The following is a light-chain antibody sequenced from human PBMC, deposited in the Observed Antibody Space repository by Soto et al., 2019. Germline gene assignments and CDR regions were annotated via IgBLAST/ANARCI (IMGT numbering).Light chain of an antibody. CDR3: QQSYSTPRT. J-gene: IGKJ1*01. Sequence: DIQMSQSPSSLCASVGDRVTITSQASQNINNYLNWYQQKTGSAHKLLIYDASNLQAGVPSRFSGSASGTDFALTISSLHPEDIATYYCQQSYSTPRTFGQGTRWIS. V-gene: IGKV1-39*01. CDR2: DAS. CDR1: QNINNY.